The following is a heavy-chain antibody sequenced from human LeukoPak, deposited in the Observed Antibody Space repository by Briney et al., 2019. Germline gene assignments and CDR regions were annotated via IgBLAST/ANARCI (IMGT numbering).Heavy chain of an antibody. Sequence: PGGSLRLSCAASGFTFSSYGMHWVRQAPGKGLEWVAVISYDGSNKYYADSVKGRFTISRDNSKNTLYLQMNSLRAEDTAVYYCAKDFGIVVVPAAIRYYYYGMDVWGQGTTVTVSS. J-gene: IGHJ6*02. CDR2: ISYDGSNK. CDR3: AKDFGIVVVPAAIRYYYYGMDV. CDR1: GFTFSSYG. D-gene: IGHD2-2*01. V-gene: IGHV3-30*18.